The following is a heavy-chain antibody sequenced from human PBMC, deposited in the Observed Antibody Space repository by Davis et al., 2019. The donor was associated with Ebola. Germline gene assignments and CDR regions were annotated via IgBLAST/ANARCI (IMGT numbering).Heavy chain of an antibody. D-gene: IGHD1-7*01. CDR3: ARSAGTTVYFDY. CDR2: IYPDDSDT. V-gene: IGHV5-51*01. CDR1: GYSFNRYW. J-gene: IGHJ4*02. Sequence: GESLKISCKGSGYSFNRYWIGWVRQTPGKGLEWMGIIYPDDSDTRYSPSFEGQVTISVDKSISTAYLQWSSLKASDTAMYYCARSAGTTVYFDYWGQGTLVTVSS.